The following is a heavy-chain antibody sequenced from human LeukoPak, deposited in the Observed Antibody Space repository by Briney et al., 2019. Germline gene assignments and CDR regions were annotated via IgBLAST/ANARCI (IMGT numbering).Heavy chain of an antibody. J-gene: IGHJ4*02. CDR1: GFTFDDYA. CDR2: ISWDGGST. CDR3: AKREQQLDY. D-gene: IGHD6-13*01. V-gene: IGHV3-43D*03. Sequence: RPGGSLRLSCAASGFTFDDYAMHWVRQAPGKGLEWVSLISWDGGSTYYADSVKGRFTISRDNSKNSLYLQMNSLRAEDTAVYYCAKREQQLDYWGQGTLVTVSS.